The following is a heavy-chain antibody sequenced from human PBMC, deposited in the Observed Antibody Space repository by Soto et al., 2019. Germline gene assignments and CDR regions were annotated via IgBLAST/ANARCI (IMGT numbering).Heavy chain of an antibody. CDR2: IYYSGST. V-gene: IGHV4-30-4*01. Sequence: SETLSLTCTVSGGSISSGDYYWSWIRQPPGKGLEWIGYIYYSGSTYYTPSLRSRVTISVDTSKNQFSLKLSSVTAADTAVYYCARDVLYSTSRIVSWCQGTLVTVSS. CDR1: GGSISSGDYY. D-gene: IGHD6-6*01. J-gene: IGHJ4*02. CDR3: ARDVLYSTSRIVS.